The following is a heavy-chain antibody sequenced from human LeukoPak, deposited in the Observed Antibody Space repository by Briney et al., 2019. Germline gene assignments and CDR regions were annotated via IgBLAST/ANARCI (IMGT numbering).Heavy chain of an antibody. Sequence: PSQTLSLTCTVSGGSISSGGYYRSWIRQPPGKGLEWIGYIYYSGNADSNPSLKSRVTMSVDTSRNQFSLKLTSVTAADTAVYYCARHEPLGRGAWDYWGQGILVTVSS. J-gene: IGHJ4*02. CDR2: IYYSGNA. D-gene: IGHD1-14*01. CDR3: ARHEPLGRGAWDY. CDR1: GGSISSGGYY. V-gene: IGHV4-61*08.